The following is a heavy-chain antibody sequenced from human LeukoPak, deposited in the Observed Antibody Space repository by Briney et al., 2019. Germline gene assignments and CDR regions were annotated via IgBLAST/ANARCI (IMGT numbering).Heavy chain of an antibody. Sequence: GGSLRLSCAASGFTFSNAWMSWVRQAPGKGLEWVGRIKSKTDGGTTDYAAPVKGRFTISRDDSKNTLYLQMNSLKTEDAAVYYCATADSSGWWRGYWGQGTLVTVSS. CDR1: GFTFSNAW. J-gene: IGHJ4*02. D-gene: IGHD6-19*01. V-gene: IGHV3-15*01. CDR3: ATADSSGWWRGY. CDR2: IKSKTDGGTT.